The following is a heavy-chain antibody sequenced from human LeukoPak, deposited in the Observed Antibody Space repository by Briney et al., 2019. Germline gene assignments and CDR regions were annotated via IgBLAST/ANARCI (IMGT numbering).Heavy chain of an antibody. Sequence: GGSLRLSCAASGFTFTTYWMGWVRQAPGKGLEWVANIKQDGSEQYYVDSVKGRFTISRDNAKNSLYLQMNSLRAEDTAVYYCARDSGWGGYYMPLGPDYWGQGTLVTVSS. CDR1: GFTFTTYW. V-gene: IGHV3-7*01. CDR3: ARDSGWGGYYMPLGPDY. CDR2: IKQDGSEQ. D-gene: IGHD3-3*01. J-gene: IGHJ4*02.